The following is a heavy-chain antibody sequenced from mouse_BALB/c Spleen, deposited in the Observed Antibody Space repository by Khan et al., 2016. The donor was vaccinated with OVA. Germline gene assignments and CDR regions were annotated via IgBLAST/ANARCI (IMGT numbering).Heavy chain of an antibody. CDR3: ARTARIKY. CDR2: ISYSGST. V-gene: IGHV3-2*02. D-gene: IGHD1-2*01. CDR1: GYSTTSGYG. J-gene: IGHJ2*01. Sequence: EVQLVESGPGLVKPSQSLSLTCTVTGYSTTSGYGWNWIRQFPGNKLEWMGYISYSGSTNYNPSLKSRISITRDTSKNQFFLQLNSVTTEDTATYYCARTARIKYWGQGTTRTVSS.